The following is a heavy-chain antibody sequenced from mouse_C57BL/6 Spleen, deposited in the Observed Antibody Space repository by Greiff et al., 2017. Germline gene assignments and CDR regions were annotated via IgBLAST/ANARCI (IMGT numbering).Heavy chain of an antibody. V-gene: IGHV1-64*01. CDR1: GYTFTSYW. Sequence: QVQLKQPGAELVKPGASVKLSCKASGYTFTSYWMHWVKQRPGQGLEWIGMIHPNSGSTNYNEKFKSKATLTVDKSSSTAYMQLSSLTSEDSAVYYCARSAYYSNYGAMDYWGQGTSVTVSS. D-gene: IGHD2-5*01. CDR2: IHPNSGST. CDR3: ARSAYYSNYGAMDY. J-gene: IGHJ4*01.